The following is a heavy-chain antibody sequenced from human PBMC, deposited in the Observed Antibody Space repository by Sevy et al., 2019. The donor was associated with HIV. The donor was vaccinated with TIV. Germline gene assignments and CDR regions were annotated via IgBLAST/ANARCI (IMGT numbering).Heavy chain of an antibody. CDR1: GFTFSSYS. Sequence: GGSQRLSCAASGFTFSSYSMNWVRQAPGKGLEWVSSISSSGSYIYYADSVKGRFTISRDNAKNSLYLQMNSLRAEDTAVYYCASLIAAAGTRWFDPWGQGTLVTVSS. CDR3: ASLIAAAGTRWFDP. J-gene: IGHJ5*02. D-gene: IGHD6-13*01. V-gene: IGHV3-21*01. CDR2: ISSSGSYI.